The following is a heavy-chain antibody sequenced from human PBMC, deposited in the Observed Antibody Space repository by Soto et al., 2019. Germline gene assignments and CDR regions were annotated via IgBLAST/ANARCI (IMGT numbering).Heavy chain of an antibody. J-gene: IGHJ5*02. CDR2: IYYSGST. Sequence: SGRLSISCAVCGGSISSSGDYWGWKRQPPGKGLEWIGSIYYSGSTYYNPSLKSRVTISVDTSKNQFSLKLSSVTAADTAVYYCARDAILTGYLGNDGFDPWGQGTLVTVSS. CDR1: GGSISSSGDY. V-gene: IGHV4-39*02. D-gene: IGHD3-9*01. CDR3: ARDAILTGYLGNDGFDP.